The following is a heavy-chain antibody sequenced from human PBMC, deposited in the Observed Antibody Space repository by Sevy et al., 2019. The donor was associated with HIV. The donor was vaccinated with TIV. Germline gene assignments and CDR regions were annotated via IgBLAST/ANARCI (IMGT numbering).Heavy chain of an antibody. V-gene: IGHV4-59*08. CDR1: GGSINSDH. CDR2: VYYTGGT. CDR3: ARRNDFDI. Sequence: SETLSLTCTVSGGSINSDHWNWIRQPPGKGLEWIGYVYYTGGTNYNPSLKNRVTISVDRTENQFSLKLTSVTAADTAVYYCARRNDFDIWGQGTMVIVSS. J-gene: IGHJ3*02.